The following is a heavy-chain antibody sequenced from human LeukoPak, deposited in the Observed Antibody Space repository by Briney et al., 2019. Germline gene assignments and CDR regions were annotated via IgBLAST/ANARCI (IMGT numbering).Heavy chain of an antibody. CDR1: GFTFSSYW. D-gene: IGHD4-23*01. CDR3: AREGDGGNPDY. V-gene: IGHV3-74*01. CDR2: INNDGSST. Sequence: GGSLRLSCAASGFTFSSYWMHWVRQAPGKGLVWVSRINNDGSSTSYADSVKGRFTISRDNAKNTLYLQMNSLRAEDTAVYYCAREGDGGNPDYWGQGTLVTVSS. J-gene: IGHJ4*02.